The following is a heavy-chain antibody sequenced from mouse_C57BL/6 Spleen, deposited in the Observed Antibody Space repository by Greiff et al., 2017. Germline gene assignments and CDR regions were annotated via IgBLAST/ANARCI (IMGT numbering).Heavy chain of an antibody. CDR2: ISSGGDYI. Sequence: EVQLQESGEGLVKPGGSLKLSCAASGFTFSSYAMSWVRQTPEKRLEWVAYISSGGDYIYYADTVKGRFTISRDNARNTLYLQMSSLKSEDTAMXYCTREGDYYDMDYWGQGTSVTVSS. CDR1: GFTFSSYA. V-gene: IGHV5-9-1*02. J-gene: IGHJ4*01. CDR3: TREGDYYDMDY.